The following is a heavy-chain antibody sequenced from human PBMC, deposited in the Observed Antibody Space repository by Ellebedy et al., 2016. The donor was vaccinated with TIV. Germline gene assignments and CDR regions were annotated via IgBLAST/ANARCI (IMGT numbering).Heavy chain of an antibody. CDR2: VDYDGNT. D-gene: IGHD2-15*01. CDR3: AGGPRMEVAPPLTAASLGWFDP. CDR1: GASVYEFS. Sequence: SETLSLXXVVLGASVYEFSWNWIRQSPGKGLEWIGEVDYDGNTNYNAYFSSRVTISLFKSTNQFSLKVNSVSAANTAVYYCAGGPRMEVAPPLTAASLGWFDPWGQGTLVTVSS. V-gene: IGHV4-34*01. J-gene: IGHJ5*02.